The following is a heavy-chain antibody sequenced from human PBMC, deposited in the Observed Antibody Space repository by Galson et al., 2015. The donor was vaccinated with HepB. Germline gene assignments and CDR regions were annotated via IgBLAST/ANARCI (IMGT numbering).Heavy chain of an antibody. CDR2: IYSGRTTT. Sequence: SLRLSCAASGFPLSVYRSSRIRHAPGNGLEMVSYIYSGRTTTCHAASAKGRFTISRDTARNSLYLQTNSLRADDTAVYYCARGRGYGRTAKKNFYFYMGVWGKGTTVTVAS. CDR1: GFPLSVYR. V-gene: IGHV3-11*01. CDR3: ARGRGYGRTAKKNFYFYMGV. J-gene: IGHJ6*03. D-gene: IGHD3-3*01.